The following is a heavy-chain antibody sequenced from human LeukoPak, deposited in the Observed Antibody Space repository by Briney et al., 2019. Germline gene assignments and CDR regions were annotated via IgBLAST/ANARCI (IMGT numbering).Heavy chain of an antibody. V-gene: IGHV1-69*04. CDR2: IIPILGIA. D-gene: IGHD5-18*01. CDR3: AREEYNYGDAFDI. CDR1: GGTFSNYA. Sequence: SVKVSCKASGGTFSNYAISWVRQAPGQGLEWMGRIIPILGIANYVQKFQGRVTITADKSTSTAYMELSSLRSEDTAVCYCAREEYNYGDAFDIWGQGTMVTVSS. J-gene: IGHJ3*02.